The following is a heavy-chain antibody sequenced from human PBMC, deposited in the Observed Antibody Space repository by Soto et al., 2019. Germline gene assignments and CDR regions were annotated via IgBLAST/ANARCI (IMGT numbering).Heavy chain of an antibody. J-gene: IGHJ6*02. V-gene: IGHV4-31*03. CDR2: IYYSGST. CDR1: GGSISSGGYY. Sequence: SETLSLTCTVSGGSISSGGYYWSWIRQHPGKGLEWIGYIYYSGSTYYNPSLKSRVTISVDTSKNQFSLKLSSVTAADTAVYYCARPSGYGTYDYYYGMDVWGQGTTVTVSS. CDR3: ARPSGYGTYDYYYGMDV. D-gene: IGHD4-17*01.